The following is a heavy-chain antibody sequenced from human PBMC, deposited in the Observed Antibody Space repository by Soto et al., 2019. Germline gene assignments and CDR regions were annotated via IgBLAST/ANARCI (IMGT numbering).Heavy chain of an antibody. V-gene: IGHV3-72*01. Sequence: EVQLLESGGGLVQPGGSLRLSCAASGFTFSDHYMDWVRQAPGKGLEWVGRVRNRATRYTTEYAASVKGRFTISRDDSKNSLYLQMNSLKIEDTAVYYCARVWFSFGHEAFDMWGQGTMVTVSS. D-gene: IGHD5-18*01. CDR3: ARVWFSFGHEAFDM. CDR2: VRNRATRYTT. J-gene: IGHJ3*02. CDR1: GFTFSDHY.